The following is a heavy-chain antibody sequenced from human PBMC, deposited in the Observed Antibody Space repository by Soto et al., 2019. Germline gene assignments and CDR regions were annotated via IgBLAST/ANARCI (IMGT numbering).Heavy chain of an antibody. CDR2: IDGSGGIT. CDR3: VKNSGGFNT. D-gene: IGHD3-10*01. V-gene: IGHV3-23*01. Sequence: QLLQSGGGLVQPGGSLTLSCAASGFTVGTSDISWVRQAPGEGLGWVSTIDGSGGITYYANSVKGRFTISRANSRNTVYLQMNSLRGDDTALYYCVKNSGGFNTWGQGALVTVSA. J-gene: IGHJ5*02. CDR1: GFTVGTSD.